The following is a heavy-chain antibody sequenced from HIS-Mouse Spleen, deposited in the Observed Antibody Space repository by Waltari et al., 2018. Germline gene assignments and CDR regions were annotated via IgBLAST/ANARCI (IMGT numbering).Heavy chain of an antibody. V-gene: IGHV4-39*07. CDR2: IYYRGNT. D-gene: IGHD6-13*01. CDR1: GGSISSSSYY. CDR3: AREIPYSSSWYDWYFDL. J-gene: IGHJ2*01. Sequence: QLQLQESGPGLVKPSETLSLTCTVSGGSISSSSYYWGWIRQPPGKGLEWIGSIYYRGNTYYNPALKSRVTISVDTSKNQFSLKLSSVTAADTAVYYCAREIPYSSSWYDWYFDLWGRGTLVTVSS.